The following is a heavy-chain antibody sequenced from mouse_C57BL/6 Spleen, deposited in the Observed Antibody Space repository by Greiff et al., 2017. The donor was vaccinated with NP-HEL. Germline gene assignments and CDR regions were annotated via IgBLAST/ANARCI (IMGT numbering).Heavy chain of an antibody. J-gene: IGHJ2*01. V-gene: IGHV1-80*01. CDR3: ARRDDYEDFDY. D-gene: IGHD2-4*01. CDR1: GYAFSSYW. Sequence: QVQLQQSGAELVKPGASVKISCKASGYAFSSYWMNWVKQRPGKGLEWIGQIYPGDGDTNYNGKFKGKATLTADKSSSTAYMQLSSLTSEDSAVYFCARRDDYEDFDYWGQGTTLTVSS. CDR2: IYPGDGDT.